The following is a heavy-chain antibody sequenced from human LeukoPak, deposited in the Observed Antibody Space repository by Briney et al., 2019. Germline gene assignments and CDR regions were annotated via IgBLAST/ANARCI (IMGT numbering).Heavy chain of an antibody. J-gene: IGHJ4*02. V-gene: IGHV3-30*07. CDR1: GFTFSGYA. Sequence: GGSLRLSCAASGFTFSGYAMHWVGQAPGKGVEGVAVISYDGSNKYYADSMKGRFAISRDNAKNSLDLQMHSLRAEDTAVYYCARGSTVVRGVSPAGDYWGQGTLVTVSS. CDR3: ARGSTVVRGVSPAGDY. CDR2: ISYDGSNK. D-gene: IGHD3-10*01.